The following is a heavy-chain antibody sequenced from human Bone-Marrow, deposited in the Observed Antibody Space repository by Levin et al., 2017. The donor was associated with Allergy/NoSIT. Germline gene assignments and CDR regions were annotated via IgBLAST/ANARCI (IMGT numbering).Heavy chain of an antibody. D-gene: IGHD2/OR15-2a*01. CDR2: IFYSGST. Sequence: SETLSLTCTVSGDSLGNNYWSWIRQPPGKALEWIGYIFYSGSTNYNPSLKSRVTMSVDTSTNQFSLRLSSVTAADTAIYYCARTEFNWFDPWGQGTLVTVSS. CDR1: GDSLGNNY. CDR3: ARTEFNWFDP. V-gene: IGHV4-59*01. J-gene: IGHJ5*02.